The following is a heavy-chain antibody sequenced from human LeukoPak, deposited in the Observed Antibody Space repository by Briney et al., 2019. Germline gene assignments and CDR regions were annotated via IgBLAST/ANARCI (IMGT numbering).Heavy chain of an antibody. J-gene: IGHJ5*02. CDR1: GGSFSGYY. CDR3: ACSIQVQLERPENWFDP. D-gene: IGHD1-1*01. V-gene: IGHV4-34*01. CDR2: INHSGST. Sequence: SETLSLTCAVYGGSFSGYYWSWIRQPPGKGLEWIGEINHSGSTNYNPSLKSRVTISVDTSKNQFSLKLSSVTAADTAVYYCACSIQVQLERPENWFDPWGQGTLATVSS.